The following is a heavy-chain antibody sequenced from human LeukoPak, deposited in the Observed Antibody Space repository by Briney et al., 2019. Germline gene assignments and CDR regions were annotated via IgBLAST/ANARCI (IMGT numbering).Heavy chain of an antibody. Sequence: GGSLRLSCAASRFNFNSFVMGWVRQPPGKGLEWVSSISTSSGYIFYADSLKGRVTISRDNAKNSLYLQMNSLRAEDTAVYYCASVGGWGQGTLVTVSS. D-gene: IGHD2-15*01. J-gene: IGHJ4*02. V-gene: IGHV3-21*06. CDR1: RFNFNSFV. CDR2: ISTSSGYI. CDR3: ASVGG.